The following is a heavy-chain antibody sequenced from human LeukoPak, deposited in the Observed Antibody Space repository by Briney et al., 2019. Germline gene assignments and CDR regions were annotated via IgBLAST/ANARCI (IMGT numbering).Heavy chain of an antibody. Sequence: SVKVSCKASGGTFSSYAISWVRQAPGQGLKWMGGIIPIFGTANYAQKFQGRVTITADESTSTAYMELSSLRSEDTAVYYCASARGLRYFDWLYPSYYYYGMDVWGQGTTVTVSS. CDR1: GGTFSSYA. V-gene: IGHV1-69*01. CDR2: IIPIFGTA. CDR3: ASARGLRYFDWLYPSYYYYGMDV. J-gene: IGHJ6*02. D-gene: IGHD3-9*01.